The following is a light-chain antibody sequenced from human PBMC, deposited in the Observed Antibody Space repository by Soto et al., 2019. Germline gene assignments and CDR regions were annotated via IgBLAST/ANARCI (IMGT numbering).Light chain of an antibody. CDR2: EAS. V-gene: IGKV3-15*01. CDR1: QSMSDD. J-gene: IGKJ1*01. CDR3: QQDSTWPRT. Sequence: EIEMTQSPDTLSASPGERASFSCRASQSMSDDVAWYQQKPHQPPRLLIYEASTRASGVPARFSGGGAGTEFTLTISSLQSEDFAVYYCQQDSTWPRTFGQGTKVEVK.